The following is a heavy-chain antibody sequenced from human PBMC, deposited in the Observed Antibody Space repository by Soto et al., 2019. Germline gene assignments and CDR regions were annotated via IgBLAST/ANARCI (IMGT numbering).Heavy chain of an antibody. CDR3: ARDYGEPYGMDV. V-gene: IGHV3-33*01. CDR2: IWYDGSNK. J-gene: IGHJ6*02. Sequence: GGSLRLSCAASGFTFSSYGMHWVRQAPGKGLEWVAVIWYDGSNKYYADSVKGRFTISRDNSKNTLYLQMNSLRAEDTAVYYCARDYGEPYGMDVWGQGTTVTVSS. D-gene: IGHD4-17*01. CDR1: GFTFSSYG.